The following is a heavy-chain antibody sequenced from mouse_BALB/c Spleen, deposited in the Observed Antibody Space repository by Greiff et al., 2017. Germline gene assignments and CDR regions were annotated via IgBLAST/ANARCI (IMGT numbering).Heavy chain of an antibody. CDR2: IDPYNGGT. Sequence: VQLQQSGPELVKPGASVKVSCKASGYSFTDYNMYWVKQSPGKSLEWIGYIDPYNGGTSYNQKFKGKATLTVDKSSSTAFMNLNSLTSEDSAVYYCARSYYYGSSSYYFDYWGQGTTVTVSS. CDR1: GYSFTDYN. J-gene: IGHJ2*01. V-gene: IGHV1S135*01. CDR3: ARSYYYGSSSYYFDY. D-gene: IGHD1-1*01.